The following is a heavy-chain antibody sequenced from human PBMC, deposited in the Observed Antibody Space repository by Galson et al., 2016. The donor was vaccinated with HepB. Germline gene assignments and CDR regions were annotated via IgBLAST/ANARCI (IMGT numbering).Heavy chain of an antibody. V-gene: IGHV3-20*04. J-gene: IGHJ5*02. CDR3: TRAGDDCSSGTCYSAAS. CDR2: ITWNSYKP. Sequence: SLRLSCAASGFRFDDYGMSWVRLSPGKGLEWVSGITWNSYKPAYADSVKGRFTISRDNAKNSLFLQMDSLRDEDTALYYCTRAGDDCSSGTCYSAASWGQGTLVIVSS. D-gene: IGHD2-15*01. CDR1: GFRFDDYG.